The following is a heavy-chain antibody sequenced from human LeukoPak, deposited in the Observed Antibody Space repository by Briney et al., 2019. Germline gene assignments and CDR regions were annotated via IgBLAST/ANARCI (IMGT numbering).Heavy chain of an antibody. CDR2: IYTSGST. Sequence: PSETLSLTCTVSGGSISSYYWSWIRQPAGKGLEWIGRIYTSGSTNYNPSLKSRVTMSVDTSKNQFSLKLSSVTAADTAVYYCARVGIGYGTVTTRGTKDYSYYDYMDVWGKGTTVTVSS. CDR3: ARVGIGYGTVTTRGTKDYSYYDYMDV. CDR1: GGSISSYY. D-gene: IGHD4-17*01. V-gene: IGHV4-4*07. J-gene: IGHJ6*03.